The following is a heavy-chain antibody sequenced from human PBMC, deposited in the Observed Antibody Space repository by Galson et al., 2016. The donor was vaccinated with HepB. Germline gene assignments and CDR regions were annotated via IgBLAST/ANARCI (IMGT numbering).Heavy chain of an antibody. V-gene: IGHV3-23*01. D-gene: IGHD1-1*01. CDR1: GFVFSNFG. Sequence: SLRLSCAASGFVFSNFGLSWVRQAPGKGLEWVASISTRRTTYYSDPVQGRFTISRDNSNNTLSLQMTGLRAEDTAGYYCAKERLVRRIFDHWGQGTLLTVPS. CDR2: ISTRRTT. J-gene: IGHJ4*02. CDR3: AKERLVRRIFDH.